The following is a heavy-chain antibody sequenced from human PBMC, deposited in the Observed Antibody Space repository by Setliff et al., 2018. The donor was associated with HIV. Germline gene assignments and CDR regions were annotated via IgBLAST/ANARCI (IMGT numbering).Heavy chain of an antibody. CDR3: ASRIYYYDESRVLREEGFVP. J-gene: IGHJ5*02. V-gene: IGHV4-38-2*01. CDR1: GYSISSGFY. CDR2: IYHSGST. D-gene: IGHD3-22*01. Sequence: SETLSLTCAVSGYSISSGFYWGWIRQPPGKGLEWIGSIYHSGSTSYNPSLRSRVTMSVDTSKNRFSLKLSSVTAADTAMYYCASRIYYYDESRVLREEGFVPWGQGTLVTVSS.